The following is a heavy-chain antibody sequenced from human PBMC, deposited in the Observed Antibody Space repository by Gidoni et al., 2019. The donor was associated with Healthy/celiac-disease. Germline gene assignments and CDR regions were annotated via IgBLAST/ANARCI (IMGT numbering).Heavy chain of an antibody. CDR2: ISYDGSNK. CDR1: GFTYSSYA. V-gene: IGHV3-30-3*01. D-gene: IGHD2-15*01. Sequence: QVQLVEPGGGVVQPGRSLRLSCAASGFTYSSYAMHWVRQAPGKGLEWVAVISYDGSNKYYADSGKGRFTISRDNSKNTLYLQMNSLRAEDTAVYYCAREGGDIVVVVAAGAFDIWGQGTMVTVSS. CDR3: AREGGDIVVVVAAGAFDI. J-gene: IGHJ3*02.